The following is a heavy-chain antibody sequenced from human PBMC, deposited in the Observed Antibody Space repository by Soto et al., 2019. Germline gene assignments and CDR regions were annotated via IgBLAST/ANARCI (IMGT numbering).Heavy chain of an antibody. J-gene: IGHJ4*02. Sequence: EASVKVSCKASGGTFSSYAISWVRQAPGQGLEWMGGIIPIFGTANYAQKFQGRVTITADESTSTAYMELSSLRSEDTAVYYCARVPRQTMVRGVIIAYYFDYWGQGTLVTVSS. CDR3: ARVPRQTMVRGVIIAYYFDY. CDR2: IIPIFGTA. V-gene: IGHV1-69*13. CDR1: GGTFSSYA. D-gene: IGHD3-10*01.